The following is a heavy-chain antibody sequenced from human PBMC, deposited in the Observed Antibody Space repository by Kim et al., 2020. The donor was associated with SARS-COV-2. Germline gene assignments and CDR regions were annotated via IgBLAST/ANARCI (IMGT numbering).Heavy chain of an antibody. Sequence: GESMKISCKGSGERGTGEWIGWVRQMPGKGLEWMGSIYPGASDGRYNPSFQGQVTISVDKSISTAYLQWSSLKASDTAMYYCAISSGWPHNFDYWGQGTLVTVSS. CDR2: IYPGASDG. J-gene: IGHJ4*02. CDR1: GERGTGEW. CDR3: AISSGWPHNFDY. V-gene: IGHV5-51*01. D-gene: IGHD6-19*01.